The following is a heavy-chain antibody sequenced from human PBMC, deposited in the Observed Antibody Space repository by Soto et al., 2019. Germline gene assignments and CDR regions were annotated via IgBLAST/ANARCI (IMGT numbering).Heavy chain of an antibody. CDR1: GFTFSSYG. D-gene: IGHD3-10*01. CDR3: AKDLGGSKEA. Sequence: QVQLVESGGGVVQPGRSLRLYYAASGFTFSSYGMHWVRQAPGKGLEWVAVISYDGSNKYYADSVKGRFTISRDNSKNTLYLQMNSLRAEDTAVYYRAKDLGGSKEAWGQGTLVTVSS. J-gene: IGHJ4*02. V-gene: IGHV3-30*18. CDR2: ISYDGSNK.